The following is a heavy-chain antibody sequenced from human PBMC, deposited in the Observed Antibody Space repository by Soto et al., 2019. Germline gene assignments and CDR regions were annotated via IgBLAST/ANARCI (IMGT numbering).Heavy chain of an antibody. J-gene: IGHJ4*02. V-gene: IGHV1-3*01. CDR1: GYTFTSYA. D-gene: IGHD4-17*01. Sequence: ASVKVSCKASGYTFTSYAMHWVRQAPGQRLEWMGWINAGNGNTKYSQKFQGRVTITRDTSASTAYMELSSLRSEDTAVYYCARSTVTRKYYFDCWGQGTLVTVSS. CDR2: INAGNGNT. CDR3: ARSTVTRKYYFDC.